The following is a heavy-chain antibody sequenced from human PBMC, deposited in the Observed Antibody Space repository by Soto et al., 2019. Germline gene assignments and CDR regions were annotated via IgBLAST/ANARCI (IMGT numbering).Heavy chain of an antibody. CDR3: ARDWFGIDY. D-gene: IGHD3-16*01. V-gene: IGHV1-18*01. Sequence: QVPLVQSGAEVKKPGASVKVSCKASGYTFTSYGISWVRQAPGQGLEWMGWINPYNGNTNYAQKLQGRVTMTTDTSTNPAYMELWSLRSDDTAVYYCARDWFGIDYWGQGTLVTVSS. CDR2: INPYNGNT. CDR1: GYTFTSYG. J-gene: IGHJ4*02.